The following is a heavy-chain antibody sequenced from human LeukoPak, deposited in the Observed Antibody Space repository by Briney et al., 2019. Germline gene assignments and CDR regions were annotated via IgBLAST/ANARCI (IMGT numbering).Heavy chain of an antibody. CDR1: GFTFSSYA. CDR2: ISNSGSST. V-gene: IGHV3-23*01. CDR3: AKAGYCSSTTCSAIHY. Sequence: GGSLRLSCAASGFTFSSYAMSWVRQAPGKGLEWVSTISNSGSSTYYADSVEGRFTISRDNSKNTLYLQMDSLRVDDTAVYYCAKAGYCSSTTCSAIHYWGQGTLVTVSS. J-gene: IGHJ4*02. D-gene: IGHD2-2*01.